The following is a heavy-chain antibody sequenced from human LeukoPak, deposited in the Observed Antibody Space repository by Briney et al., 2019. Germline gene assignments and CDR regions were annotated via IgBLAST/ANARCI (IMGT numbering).Heavy chain of an antibody. Sequence: PSETLSLTCTVSGYSISSGYYWGWIRQPPGKGLEWIGSIYHSGSTYYNPSLKSRVTISVDTSKNQFSLKLSSVTAADAAVYYCARGKAVAGTGGGDYWGQGTLVTVSS. J-gene: IGHJ4*02. CDR3: ARGKAVAGTGGGDY. CDR1: GYSISSGYY. D-gene: IGHD6-19*01. CDR2: IYHSGST. V-gene: IGHV4-38-2*02.